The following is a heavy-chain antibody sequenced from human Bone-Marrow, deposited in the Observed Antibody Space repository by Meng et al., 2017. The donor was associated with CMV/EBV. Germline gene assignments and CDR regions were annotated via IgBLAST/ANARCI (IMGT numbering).Heavy chain of an antibody. V-gene: IGHV3-7*01. CDR1: GFTFSTYW. CDR3: ARSSGYYLYYFDY. CDR2: IKEDGSEE. D-gene: IGHD3-22*01. J-gene: IGHJ4*02. Sequence: GGSLRLSCSASGFTFSTYWMNWVRQAPGKGLEWVASIKEDGSEEYSVDSVKGRFTISRDNAKNSLYLQMNSLRAEDTAVYYCARSSGYYLYYFDYWGQGTLVTVSS.